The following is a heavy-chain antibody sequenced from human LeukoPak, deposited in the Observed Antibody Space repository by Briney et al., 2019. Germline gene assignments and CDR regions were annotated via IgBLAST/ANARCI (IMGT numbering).Heavy chain of an antibody. CDR2: IYTSGST. V-gene: IGHV4-4*07. CDR1: GGSISSYY. CDR3: ARDRSSSSVWSWFDP. Sequence: SETLSLTCTVSGGSISSYYRSWTPQPAGKGLEWIGRIYTSGSTNYNPSLKSRVTMSVATSKNQISLKLSSVTAADRAVDYCARDRSSSSVWSWFDPWGQGTLVTVSS. J-gene: IGHJ5*02. D-gene: IGHD6-6*01.